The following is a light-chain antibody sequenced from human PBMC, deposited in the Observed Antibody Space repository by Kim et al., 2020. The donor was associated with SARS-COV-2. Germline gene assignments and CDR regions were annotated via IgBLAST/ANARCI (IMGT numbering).Light chain of an antibody. J-gene: IGLJ1*01. CDR3: SSYAGINTV. CDR1: SNDVGGYDY. Sequence: GQSVTISCTGTSNDVGGYDYVSWYQQHPGKAPKVIIYEVNKRPSGVPDRFSASKSGNTASLTVSGLQVEDEADYYCSSYAGINTVFGSGTTVTVL. CDR2: EVN. V-gene: IGLV2-8*01.